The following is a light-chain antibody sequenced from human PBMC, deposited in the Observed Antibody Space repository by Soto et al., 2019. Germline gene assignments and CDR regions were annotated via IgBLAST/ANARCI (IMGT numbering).Light chain of an antibody. J-gene: IGKJ4*01. Sequence: EIVLTQSPATLSLSPGERATLSCRASQSVSSSLAWYQQKPGQAPRLRIYDASNRATGIPARFSGSGSGTDFTLTISSLVTEDFAVYYCQQRSNWPLTFGGGTKVEIK. CDR1: QSVSSS. CDR3: QQRSNWPLT. V-gene: IGKV3-11*01. CDR2: DAS.